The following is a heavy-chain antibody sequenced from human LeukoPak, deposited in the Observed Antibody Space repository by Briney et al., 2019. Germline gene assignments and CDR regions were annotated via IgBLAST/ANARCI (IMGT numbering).Heavy chain of an antibody. CDR2: INPSGDST. CDR1: GYTFTSNH. V-gene: IGHV1-46*01. Sequence: GASVKVSCKASGYTFTSNHIHWVRQAPGQGLEWMGVINPSGDSTSYAPNFQGRVTVTRDTSTSTVYMELSSLRSEDTAIYYCGKIAARDTGEGYWGQGTLVTVSS. CDR3: GKIAARDTGEGY. J-gene: IGHJ4*02. D-gene: IGHD6-6*01.